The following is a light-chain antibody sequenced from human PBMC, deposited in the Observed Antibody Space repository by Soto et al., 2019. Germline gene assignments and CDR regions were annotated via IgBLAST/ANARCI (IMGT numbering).Light chain of an antibody. CDR2: EVS. V-gene: IGLV2-8*01. CDR1: SSDVGGFNY. Sequence: QSALTQPASVSGSLGQSITISCTGTSSDVGGFNYVSWYQQHPGKAPKLMIYEVSKRPSGVPDRFSGSKSGNTASLTVSGLQAEDEADYYCSSYAGSLYVFGTGTKLTVL. CDR3: SSYAGSLYV. J-gene: IGLJ1*01.